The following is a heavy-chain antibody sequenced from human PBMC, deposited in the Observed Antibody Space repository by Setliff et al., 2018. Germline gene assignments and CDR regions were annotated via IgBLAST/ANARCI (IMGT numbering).Heavy chain of an antibody. Sequence: GGSLRLSCAASGFTLRNSGMHWVRQAPGRGLEWVTFISYDGFKIYYAESVKGRFTISRDNAKNSLSLQMNNLRTKDTAVYYCFGAGTCSYWGQGTLVTVSS. D-gene: IGHD3-10*01. V-gene: IGHV3-30*03. CDR2: ISYDGFKI. J-gene: IGHJ4*02. CDR3: FGAGTCSY. CDR1: GFTLRNSG.